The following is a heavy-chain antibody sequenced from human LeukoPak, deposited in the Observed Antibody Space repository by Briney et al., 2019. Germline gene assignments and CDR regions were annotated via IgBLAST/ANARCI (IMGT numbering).Heavy chain of an antibody. CDR2: ISSSGSTI. J-gene: IGHJ4*02. D-gene: IGHD3-9*01. Sequence: SGGSLRLSCAASGFTFSDYYMSWIRQAPGKGLEWVSYISSSGSTIYYADSVKGRFTISRDNAKNSLYLQMNSLRAEDTAVYYCAREDILTGYWEIDYWGQGTLVTVSS. CDR1: GFTFSDYY. V-gene: IGHV3-11*01. CDR3: AREDILTGYWEIDY.